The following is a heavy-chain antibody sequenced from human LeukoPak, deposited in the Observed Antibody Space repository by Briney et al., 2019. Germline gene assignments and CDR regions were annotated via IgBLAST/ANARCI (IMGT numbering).Heavy chain of an antibody. CDR3: ARARGYCSSTSCRYYYYYYMDV. CDR2: INHSGST. D-gene: IGHD2-2*01. V-gene: IGHV4-34*01. Sequence: SETLSLTCAVYGGSFSVYYWSWIRQPPGKGLEWIGEINHSGSTNYNPSLKSRVTISVDTSKNQFSLKLSSVTAADTAVYYCARARGYCSSTSCRYYYYYYMDVWGKGTTVTVSS. CDR1: GGSFSVYY. J-gene: IGHJ6*03.